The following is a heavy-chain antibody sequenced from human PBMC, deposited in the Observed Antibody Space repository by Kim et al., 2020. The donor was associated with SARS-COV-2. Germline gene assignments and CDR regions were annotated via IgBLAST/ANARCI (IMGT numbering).Heavy chain of an antibody. CDR2: IYYSGST. Sequence: SETLSLTCTVSGGSVSSGSYYWSWIRQPPGKGLEWIGYIYYSGSTNYNPSLKSRVTISLDTSKNQFSLKLSSVTAADTAVYYCARVRYFDWLLPYYFDYWGQGTLVTVSS. D-gene: IGHD3-9*01. CDR1: GGSVSSGSYY. CDR3: ARVRYFDWLLPYYFDY. V-gene: IGHV4-61*01. J-gene: IGHJ4*02.